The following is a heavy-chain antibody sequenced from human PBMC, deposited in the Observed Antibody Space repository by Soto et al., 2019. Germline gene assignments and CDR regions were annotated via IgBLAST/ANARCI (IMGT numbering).Heavy chain of an antibody. J-gene: IGHJ4*02. V-gene: IGHV1-8*01. Sequence: ASVKVSCKASGYTFTNYDITWVRQAAGQGLEWVGWVNPNSGYTAYAQKFVGRVTMTRNTPLRTAYMELSSLTSGDTAVYYCANNQDPYQPLLYPENYWGQGTLVTVSS. CDR2: VNPNSGYT. CDR1: GYTFTNYD. CDR3: ANNQDPYQPLLYPENY. D-gene: IGHD2-2*02.